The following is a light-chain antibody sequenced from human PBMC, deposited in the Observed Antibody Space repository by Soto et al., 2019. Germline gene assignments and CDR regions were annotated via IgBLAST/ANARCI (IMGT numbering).Light chain of an antibody. CDR2: RVS. V-gene: IGKV2-30*02. CDR3: MQGAHWPSK. J-gene: IGKJ1*01. Sequence: DAVLIQSPVSLAFTLGQPASISCRSSQILFHSDGNTYLNWFHQRPGQSPRRLLYRVSNRDSGVADNFSRGTSVTSFTLTVTWLEAEDVGVYYCMQGAHWPSKFGQGTNV. CDR1: QILFHSDGNTY.